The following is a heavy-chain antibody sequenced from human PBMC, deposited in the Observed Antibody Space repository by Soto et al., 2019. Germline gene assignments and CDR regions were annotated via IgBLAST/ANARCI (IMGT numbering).Heavy chain of an antibody. D-gene: IGHD6-19*01. CDR1: GFTFSSYA. V-gene: IGHV3-23*01. CDR2: ISAGGDST. CDR3: AKDHGYAGGWHTPYYFDS. Sequence: PGGSLRLSCAASGFTFSSYAMSRVRQAPGKGLEWVSSISAGGDSTYYADSVKGRFTITRDNSKNTLYLQMNSLRAADTAVYYCAKDHGYAGGWHTPYYFDSWGQGTLVTVSS. J-gene: IGHJ4*02.